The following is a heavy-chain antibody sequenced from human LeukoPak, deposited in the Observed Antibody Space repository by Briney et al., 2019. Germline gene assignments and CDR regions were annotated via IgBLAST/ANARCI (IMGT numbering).Heavy chain of an antibody. J-gene: IGHJ3*02. V-gene: IGHV4-59*01. Sequence: SETLSLTCTVSGGSISSYYWSWIRQPPGKGLEWIGYIYYSGSTNYNPSLKSRVTISVDTSKNQFSLKLSSVTAADTAVYYCARGDWQQRVAFDIWGQGTMVTVSS. D-gene: IGHD6-13*01. CDR1: GGSISSYY. CDR2: IYYSGST. CDR3: ARGDWQQRVAFDI.